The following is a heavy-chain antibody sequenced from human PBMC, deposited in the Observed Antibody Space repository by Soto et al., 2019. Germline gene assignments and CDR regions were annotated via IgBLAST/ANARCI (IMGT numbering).Heavy chain of an antibody. Sequence: QVQLVESGGGVVQPGRSLRLSCAASGFTFSSYAMHWVRQAPGKGLEWVAAISYDGSNKYYADSVKGRFTISRDNSKNTLYLQMNSMRAEDTAVYYCASIRTYYYDSSGYPDGMDVWGQGTTVTVSS. CDR2: ISYDGSNK. V-gene: IGHV3-30-3*01. D-gene: IGHD3-22*01. CDR3: ASIRTYYYDSSGYPDGMDV. J-gene: IGHJ6*02. CDR1: GFTFSSYA.